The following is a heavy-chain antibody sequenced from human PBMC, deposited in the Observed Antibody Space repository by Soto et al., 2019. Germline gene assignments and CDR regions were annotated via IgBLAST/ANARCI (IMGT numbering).Heavy chain of an antibody. V-gene: IGHV3-11*01. Sequence: PGGSLRLSCAASGFTFSDYYMSWIRQAPGKGLEWVSYISSSGSTIYYADSVKGRFTISRDNAKNSLYLQMNSLRAEDTAVYYCARLRLRYVDRLPILNDYWGQGTLVT. D-gene: IGHD3-9*01. CDR2: ISSSGSTI. CDR3: ARLRLRYVDRLPILNDY. CDR1: GFTFSDYY. J-gene: IGHJ4*02.